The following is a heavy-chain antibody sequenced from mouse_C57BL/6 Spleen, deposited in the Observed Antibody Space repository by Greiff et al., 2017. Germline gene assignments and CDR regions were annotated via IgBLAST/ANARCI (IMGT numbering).Heavy chain of an antibody. V-gene: IGHV1-52*01. CDR3: ARNGENYGSSLYFDY. Sequence: VQLQQPGAELVRPGSSVKLSCKASGYTFTSYWMHWVKQRPIQGLEWIGNIDPSDSETHYNQKFKDKATLTVDKSSSTAYMQLSSLTSEDSAVYYCARNGENYGSSLYFDYWGQGTTLTVSS. J-gene: IGHJ2*01. CDR1: GYTFTSYW. CDR2: IDPSDSET. D-gene: IGHD1-1*01.